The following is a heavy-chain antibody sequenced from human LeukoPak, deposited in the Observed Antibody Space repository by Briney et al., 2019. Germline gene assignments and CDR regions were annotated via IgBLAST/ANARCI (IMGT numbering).Heavy chain of an antibody. Sequence: PGGSLRLSCAASGFTFSSYAMHWVRQAPGKGLEWVAVISYDGSNKYYADSVKGRFIISRDNSKNTLYLQMNSLRAEDTAVYYCARDAYYYDSSGYYYLGYYYYYGMDVWGQGTTVTVSS. CDR1: GFTFSSYA. V-gene: IGHV3-30-3*01. CDR2: ISYDGSNK. D-gene: IGHD3-22*01. CDR3: ARDAYYYDSSGYYYLGYYYYYGMDV. J-gene: IGHJ6*02.